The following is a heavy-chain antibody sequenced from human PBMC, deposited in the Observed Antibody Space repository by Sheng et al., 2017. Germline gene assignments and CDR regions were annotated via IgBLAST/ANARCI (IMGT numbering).Heavy chain of an antibody. V-gene: IGHV3-33*01. Sequence: QVQLVESGGGVVQPGRSLRLSCAASGFTFSSYGMHWVRQAPGKGLEWVAVIWYDGSNKYYADSVKGRFTISRDNSKNTLYLQMNSLRAEDTAVYYCARDRVLLWFGESDGIDYWGQGTLVTVSS. D-gene: IGHD3-10*01. CDR3: ARDRVLLWFGESDGIDY. J-gene: IGHJ4*02. CDR1: GFTFSSYG. CDR2: IWYDGSNK.